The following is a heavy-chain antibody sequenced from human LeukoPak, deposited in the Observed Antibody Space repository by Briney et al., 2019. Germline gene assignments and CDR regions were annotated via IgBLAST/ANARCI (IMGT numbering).Heavy chain of an antibody. D-gene: IGHD2-2*01. J-gene: IGHJ4*02. V-gene: IGHV3-11*04. CDR1: GFTFSDYY. CDR3: AKGGYDIINWPSYFDY. CDR2: ISSSGSTI. Sequence: PGGSLRLSCAASGFTFSDYYMSWIRQAPGKGLEWVSYISSSGSTIYYADSVKGRFTISRDNSKNTLYLQMNSLRAEDTAVYYCAKGGYDIINWPSYFDYWGQGTLVTVSS.